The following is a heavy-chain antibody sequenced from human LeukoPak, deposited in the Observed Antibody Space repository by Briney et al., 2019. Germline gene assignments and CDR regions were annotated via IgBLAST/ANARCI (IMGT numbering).Heavy chain of an antibody. CDR2: ISGDGSLT. V-gene: IGHV3-74*01. Sequence: GGSLRLSCAASGFTFSTHWMYWVRQAPGRELVWVSRISGDGSLTSYADSVKGRFTIFRDNAKDTLYLQITSLRVEDTAVYSCASLLTPYHGSGGGGMDVWGQGTTVTVSS. CDR3: ASLLTPYHGSGGGGMDV. J-gene: IGHJ6*02. CDR1: GFTFSTHW. D-gene: IGHD3-10*01.